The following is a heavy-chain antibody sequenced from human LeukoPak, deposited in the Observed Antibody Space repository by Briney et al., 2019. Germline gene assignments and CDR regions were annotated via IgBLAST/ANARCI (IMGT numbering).Heavy chain of an antibody. V-gene: IGHV4-39*01. CDR3: ARRRYYDSTGYLD. D-gene: IGHD3-22*01. CDR2: IYYSGRT. CDR1: SDSISSSNYY. J-gene: IGHJ1*01. Sequence: PSETLSLTCTFSSDSISSSNYYWGWVRQPPGKGLEWIGDIYYSGRTYYNSSLKSRLTLSVDTSRNQFSLKLSSVSASDTAAYYCARRRYYDSTGYLDWGQGTLVSVSP.